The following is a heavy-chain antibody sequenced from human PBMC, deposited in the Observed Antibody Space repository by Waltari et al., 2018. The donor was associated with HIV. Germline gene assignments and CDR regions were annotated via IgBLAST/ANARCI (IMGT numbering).Heavy chain of an antibody. V-gene: IGHV3-23*01. CDR1: GFTFSSYA. Sequence: EVHLLESGGGLVQPGGSLRLSCAASGFTFSSYAMRWVRQAPGKGLEWVSSITGSGDKTYYADSVKGRFTMSRDNSKNTLYLQMNSLRAEDTALYYCAKEGLRGIIIGDVGYWGQGTLVTVSS. D-gene: IGHD3-10*01. CDR3: AKEGLRGIIIGDVGY. CDR2: ITGSGDKT. J-gene: IGHJ4*02.